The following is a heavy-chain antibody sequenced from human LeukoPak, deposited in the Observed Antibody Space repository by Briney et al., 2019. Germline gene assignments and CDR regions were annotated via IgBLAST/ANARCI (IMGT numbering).Heavy chain of an antibody. CDR3: ATLGGSGSYYIGAFDI. Sequence: ASVKVSCKVSGYTLTELSMHWVRRAPGKGLEWMGGFDPEDGETIYAQKFQGRVTMTEDTSTDTAYMELSSLRSEDTAVYYCATLGGSGSYYIGAFDIWGQGTMVTVSS. CDR1: GYTLTELS. D-gene: IGHD3-10*01. V-gene: IGHV1-24*01. J-gene: IGHJ3*02. CDR2: FDPEDGET.